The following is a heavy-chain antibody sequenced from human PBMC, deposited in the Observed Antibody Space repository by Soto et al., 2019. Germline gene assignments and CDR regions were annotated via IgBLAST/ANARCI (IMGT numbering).Heavy chain of an antibody. J-gene: IGHJ6*03. CDR3: ARRARPDFYYMDG. V-gene: IGHV3-64*01. D-gene: IGHD6-6*01. CDR2: ISSNGVGT. Sequence: GGSLRLSCAASGFTLSGYAMDWVRQAPGKGLEYVSGISSNGVGTYYANSVQGRFTISRDNSKNTVYLQMGSLRPEDIAVYYCARRARPDFYYMDGCGKGTTVTVPS. CDR1: GFTLSGYA.